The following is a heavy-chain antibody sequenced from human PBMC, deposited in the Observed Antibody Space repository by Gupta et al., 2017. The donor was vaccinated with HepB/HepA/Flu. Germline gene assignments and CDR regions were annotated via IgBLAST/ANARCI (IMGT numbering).Heavy chain of an antibody. Sequence: QVQLVESGGGVVQPGRSLSLSWAASGFTVSSYGMHWVRQDPGKGLEWMAFISYDGSNKYYADSVKGRFTISRDNSKNTLYLQMNSLRAEDTAVYYCAKDLFGGYCSGGSCTYNWFDPWGQGTLVTVAS. CDR2: ISYDGSNK. V-gene: IGHV3-30*18. CDR1: GFTVSSYG. J-gene: IGHJ5*02. D-gene: IGHD2-15*01. CDR3: AKDLFGGYCSGGSCTYNWFDP.